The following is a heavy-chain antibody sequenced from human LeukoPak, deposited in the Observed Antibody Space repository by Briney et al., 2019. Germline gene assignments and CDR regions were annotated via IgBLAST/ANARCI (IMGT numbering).Heavy chain of an antibody. J-gene: IGHJ4*02. CDR3: ARGTDYPRVDY. Sequence: SETLSLTCAVSGGSISSGGYSWSWIRQPPGKGLEWIGYIYHSGSTYYNPSLKSRVTILVDRSKNQFSLKLSSVTAADTAVYYCARGTDYPRVDYWGQGTLVTVSS. V-gene: IGHV4-30-2*01. CDR1: GGSISSGGYS. D-gene: IGHD3-16*01. CDR2: IYHSGST.